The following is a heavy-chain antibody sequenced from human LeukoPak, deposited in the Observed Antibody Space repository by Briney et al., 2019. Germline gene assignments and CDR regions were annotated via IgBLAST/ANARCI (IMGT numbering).Heavy chain of an antibody. Sequence: GGSLRLSCAASGYTFSDYYMSWIRQAPGKGLQWVSYISSSGSTIYYADSVKGRFTISRDNAKNSLYLQMNSLRAEDTAVYYCARADYGDFLIDYWGQGTLVTVSS. CDR3: ARADYGDFLIDY. J-gene: IGHJ4*02. V-gene: IGHV3-11*01. D-gene: IGHD4-17*01. CDR1: GYTFSDYY. CDR2: ISSSGSTI.